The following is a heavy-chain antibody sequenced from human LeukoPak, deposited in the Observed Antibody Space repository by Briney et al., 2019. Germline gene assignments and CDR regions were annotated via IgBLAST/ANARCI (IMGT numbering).Heavy chain of an antibody. J-gene: IGHJ4*02. CDR3: ASLYEEDY. Sequence: PGRSLRLSCAASGFTFSSYAMHWVRQAPGKGLEWVAVISYDGSNKYYADSVKGRFTISRDNSKNTLYLQMNSLRAEDTAVYYCASLYEEDYWGQGTLVTVSS. D-gene: IGHD2/OR15-2a*01. CDR1: GFTFSSYA. CDR2: ISYDGSNK. V-gene: IGHV3-30-3*01.